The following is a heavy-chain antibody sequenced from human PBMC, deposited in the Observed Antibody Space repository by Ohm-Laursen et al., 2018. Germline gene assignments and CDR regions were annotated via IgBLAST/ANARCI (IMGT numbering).Heavy chain of an antibody. CDR2: ISSSSSYI. D-gene: IGHD4-17*01. CDR1: GFTFSSYS. V-gene: IGHV3-21*01. Sequence: GSLRLSCTASGFTFSSYSMNWVRQAPGKGLEWVSSISSSSSYIYYADSVKGRFTISRDNSKNTLYLQMNSLRAEDTAVYYCARDAGYDYGDNGAFDIWGQGTVVTVSS. CDR3: ARDAGYDYGDNGAFDI. J-gene: IGHJ3*02.